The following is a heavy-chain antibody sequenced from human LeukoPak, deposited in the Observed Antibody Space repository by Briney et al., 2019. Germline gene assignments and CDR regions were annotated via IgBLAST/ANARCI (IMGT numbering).Heavy chain of an antibody. CDR2: MTGSGGSS. CDR3: AKMKGQRLNDYCMDV. Sequence: QTGGSLRLSCEASGLAFRNFAMSWVRQAPGKGLEWVSGMTGSGGSSYYADSVKGRFTISRDNAKNALYLQMNSLRDDDTALYYCAKMKGQRLNDYCMDVWGKGTTVTVSS. CDR1: GLAFRNFA. V-gene: IGHV3-23*01. J-gene: IGHJ6*03.